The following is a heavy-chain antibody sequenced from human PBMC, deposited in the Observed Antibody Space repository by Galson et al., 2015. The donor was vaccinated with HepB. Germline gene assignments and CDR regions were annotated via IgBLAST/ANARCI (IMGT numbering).Heavy chain of an antibody. D-gene: IGHD2-2*01. Sequence: SVKVSCKASGYTFTSYGISWVRQAPGQGLEWMGWIRAYNGNTNYAQKLQGRVTMTTDTSTSTAYMELRSLRSDDTAAYYCARDGSRGDDFIDYWGQGTLVALSS. CDR3: ARDGSRGDDFIDY. CDR1: GYTFTSYG. CDR2: IRAYNGNT. V-gene: IGHV1-18*01. J-gene: IGHJ4*02.